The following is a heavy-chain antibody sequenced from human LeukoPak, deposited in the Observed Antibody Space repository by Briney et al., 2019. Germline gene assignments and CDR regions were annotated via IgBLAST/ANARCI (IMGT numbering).Heavy chain of an antibody. V-gene: IGHV1-24*01. Sequence: GAAVRVSCKVSGHTFTKLSINWVRQAPGKGLEWMGDVHPKDGGPNIAQNFQGRISMTKDTSIDTAYLDLTSLTSDDTAVYFCAAVRTGPQDFYDDTATRNPCDYCGQGTLGIVS. CDR3: AAVRTGPQDFYDDTATRNPCDY. D-gene: IGHD5-18*01. J-gene: IGHJ4*02. CDR2: VHPKDGGP. CDR1: GHTFTKLS.